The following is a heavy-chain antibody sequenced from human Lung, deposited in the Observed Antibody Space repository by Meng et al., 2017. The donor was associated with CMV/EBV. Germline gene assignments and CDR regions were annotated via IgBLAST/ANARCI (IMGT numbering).Heavy chain of an antibody. CDR2: IGTAGDT. CDR3: ARGRYFDWLLSEQNGSERLDY. Sequence: GESLKISCAASGFTFGGYDMHWVRQATGKGLEWVSVIGTAGDTYYPGSVRGRFTISRENAKNSIYLQMNSLRAGDTAVYYCARGRYFDWLLSEQNGSERLDYWXRGTXVTVSS. CDR1: GFTFGGYD. D-gene: IGHD3-9*01. V-gene: IGHV3-13*01. J-gene: IGHJ4*02.